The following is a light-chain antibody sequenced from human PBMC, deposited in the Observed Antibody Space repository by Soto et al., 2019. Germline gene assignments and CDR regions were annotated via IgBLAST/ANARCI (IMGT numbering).Light chain of an antibody. CDR3: LQYDNSPLYT. V-gene: IGKV3-20*01. Sequence: EIGLTQSPGTLSLSPGERATLSCRASQSVSSSSLAWYQQNAGQAPRLLIYGASSRATGIPDRFSGRGSGTEFSLTISILEPEDLAIYYCLQYDNSPLYTFGQGTKLEIK. J-gene: IGKJ2*01. CDR1: QSVSSSS. CDR2: GAS.